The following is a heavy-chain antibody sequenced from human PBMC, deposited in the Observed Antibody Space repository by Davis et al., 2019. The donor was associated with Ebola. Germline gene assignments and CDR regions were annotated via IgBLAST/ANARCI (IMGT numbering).Heavy chain of an antibody. V-gene: IGHV3-48*04. CDR2: ISDSSTTI. J-gene: IGHJ6*04. Sequence: GESLKISCAASGFTFSAYSMNWVRQAPGKGLEWVSYISDSSTTIYYADSVKGRFTISRDNAKNSLYLQMNSLRAEDTAVYYCARDHAGIVVVVAATLDVWGKGTTVTVSS. D-gene: IGHD2-15*01. CDR3: ARDHAGIVVVVAATLDV. CDR1: GFTFSAYS.